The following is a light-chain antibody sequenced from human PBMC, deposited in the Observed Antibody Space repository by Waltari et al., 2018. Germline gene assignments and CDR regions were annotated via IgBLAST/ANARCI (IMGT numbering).Light chain of an antibody. J-gene: IGKJ1*01. CDR2: WAS. V-gene: IGKV4-1*01. Sequence: DLVMTQSPDSLAVSLGERATINCKSSQSVLSSSNNKNYLAWYQQKPGQPPKLLIYWASTRESGVPDRFSGSGSGTDFTLTISSLQAEDVAVYYCQQYYSTPRTFGQGTKVEIK. CDR3: QQYYSTPRT. CDR1: QSVLSSSNNKNY.